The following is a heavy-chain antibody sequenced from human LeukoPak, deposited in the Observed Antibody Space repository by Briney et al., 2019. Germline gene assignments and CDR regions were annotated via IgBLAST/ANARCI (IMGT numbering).Heavy chain of an antibody. D-gene: IGHD2-2*01. CDR3: ARAWCSSTSCPFDY. Sequence: ASVKVSCKASGYTFTSYDINWVRQATGQGLEWMGWMNPNSGNTGYAQKFQGRVTMTRNTSISTAYMELSSLRSEDTAVYYCARAWCSSTSCPFDYWGQGTLVTVSS. CDR2: MNPNSGNT. CDR1: GYTFTSYD. V-gene: IGHV1-8*01. J-gene: IGHJ4*02.